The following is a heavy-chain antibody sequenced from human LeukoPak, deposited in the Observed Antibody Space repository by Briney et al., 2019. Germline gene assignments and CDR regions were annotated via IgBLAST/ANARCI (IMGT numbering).Heavy chain of an antibody. D-gene: IGHD3-22*01. CDR3: AREQTYYYDSSGYWPYYFDY. CDR1: GFTFDDYG. Sequence: PGGSLRLSCAASGFTFDDYGMSWVRQAPGKGLEWVSGINWNGGSTGYADSVKGRFTISRDNAKNSLYLQMNSLRAEDTALYYCAREQTYYYDSSGYWPYYFDYWGQGTLVTVSS. J-gene: IGHJ4*02. CDR2: INWNGGST. V-gene: IGHV3-20*04.